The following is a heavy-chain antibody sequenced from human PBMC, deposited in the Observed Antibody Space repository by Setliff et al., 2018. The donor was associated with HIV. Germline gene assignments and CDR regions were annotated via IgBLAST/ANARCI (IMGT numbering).Heavy chain of an antibody. CDR1: DGSFSGYY. J-gene: IGHJ4*02. D-gene: IGHD3-22*01. Sequence: PSETLSLTCAVNDGSFSGYYWTWIRQPPGKGLEWIGEISHSGSPNYNPSLKSRVTMSRDTSKNQLSLSLSSVTAADTAVYYCARVRFFDRIGYFARPYYFLDSWGQGTLVTV. V-gene: IGHV4-34*01. CDR2: ISHSGSP. CDR3: ARVRFFDRIGYFARPYYFLDS.